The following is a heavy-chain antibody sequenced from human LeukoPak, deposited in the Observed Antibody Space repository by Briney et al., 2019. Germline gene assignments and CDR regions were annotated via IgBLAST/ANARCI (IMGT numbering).Heavy chain of an antibody. CDR2: INSDGSST. V-gene: IGHV3-74*01. D-gene: IGHD5-12*01. CDR3: ARGGGYSGYDWGRVPYNWFDP. Sequence: PGGSLRLSCAASGFTFSSYWMHWARQAPGKGLVWVSRINSDGSSTSYADSVKGRFTISRDNSKNTLYLQMNSLRAEDTAVYYCARGGGYSGYDWGRVPYNWFDPWGQGTLVTVSS. J-gene: IGHJ5*02. CDR1: GFTFSSYW.